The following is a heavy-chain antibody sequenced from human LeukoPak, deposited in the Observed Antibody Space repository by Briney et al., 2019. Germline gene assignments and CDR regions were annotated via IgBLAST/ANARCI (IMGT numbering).Heavy chain of an antibody. Sequence: GGSLRLSCAVSGFSFSSYSMNWVRQAPGKGLEWVSYISNSGSTIYYVDSVKGRFTISRDNAKDSLYLQMSGLRAEDTAVYYCAREMATIRSDYWGQGTLVTVSS. CDR3: AREMATIRSDY. CDR1: GFSFSSYS. J-gene: IGHJ4*02. V-gene: IGHV3-48*01. D-gene: IGHD5-24*01. CDR2: ISNSGSTI.